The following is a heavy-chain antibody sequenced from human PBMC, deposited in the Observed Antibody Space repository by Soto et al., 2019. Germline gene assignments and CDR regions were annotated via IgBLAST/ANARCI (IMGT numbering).Heavy chain of an antibody. CDR1: GFTFSSYA. V-gene: IGHV3-23*01. D-gene: IGHD1-7*01. CDR2: ISGSGGST. CDR3: AKDQWGKLELLGVAYLFDY. Sequence: QLGGSLRLSCAASGFTFSSYAMSWVRQAPGKGLEWVSAISGSGGSTYYADSVKGRFTISRDNSKNTLYLQMNSLRAEDTAVYYCAKDQWGKLELLGVAYLFDYWGQGTLVTVSS. J-gene: IGHJ4*02.